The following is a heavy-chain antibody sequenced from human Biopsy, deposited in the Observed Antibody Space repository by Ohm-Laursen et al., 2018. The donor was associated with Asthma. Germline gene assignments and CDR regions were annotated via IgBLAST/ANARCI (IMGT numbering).Heavy chain of an antibody. D-gene: IGHD4-17*01. CDR3: ASDFPKDYVRYNFQF. J-gene: IGHJ4*02. CDR2: HDHEEGGT. V-gene: IGHV1-24*01. Sequence: SVKVSCKISGYSLTDLSMHWVRQAPGQGLEWMGGHDHEEGGTENARRFQGRVTMTEDTSTDTAYMELSSLSSDDTAVYYCASDFPKDYVRYNFQFWGQGTLVTVSS. CDR1: GYSLTDLS.